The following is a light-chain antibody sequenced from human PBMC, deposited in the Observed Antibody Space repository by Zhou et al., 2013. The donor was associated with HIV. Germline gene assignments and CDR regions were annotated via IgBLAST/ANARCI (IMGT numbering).Light chain of an antibody. CDR3: QKYDSAPSIT. Sequence: DIQMTQSPSSLSASVGDRVTITCRASQAISNYLAWYQQKPGKVPKLLIHAASTLQSGVPSRFSGSGSGTEFTLTISNLQPEDVATYYCQKYDSAPSITFGQGTRLEIK. CDR1: QAISNY. V-gene: IGKV1-27*01. CDR2: AAS. J-gene: IGKJ5*01.